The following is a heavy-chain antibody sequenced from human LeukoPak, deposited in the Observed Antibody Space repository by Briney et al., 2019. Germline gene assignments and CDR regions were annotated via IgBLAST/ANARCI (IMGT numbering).Heavy chain of an antibody. CDR1: GYTLTELS. CDR2: FDPEDGET. CDR3: ATDPIVVRYYGMDV. J-gene: IGHJ6*02. Sequence: ASVKVSCKVYGYTLTELSMHWVRQAPGKGLEWMGGFDPEDGETIYAQKFQGRVTMTEDTSTDTAYMELSSLRSEDTAVYYCATDPIVVRYYGMDVWGQGTTVTVSS. V-gene: IGHV1-24*01. D-gene: IGHD2-2*01.